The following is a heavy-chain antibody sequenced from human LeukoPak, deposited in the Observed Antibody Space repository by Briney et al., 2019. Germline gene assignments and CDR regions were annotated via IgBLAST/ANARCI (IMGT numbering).Heavy chain of an antibody. V-gene: IGHV3-53*01. D-gene: IGHD2-15*01. CDR1: GFTVSNNY. J-gene: IGHJ4*02. CDR2: IYSGGTT. Sequence: GGSLRLSCAASGFTVSNNYMSWVRQALGKGLECVSVIYSGGTTYYADSVKGRFTISRDNSKNTLYLQMNSLRAEDTAVYYCARGCSAVSCYAFDYWGQGTLVTVSS. CDR3: ARGCSAVSCYAFDY.